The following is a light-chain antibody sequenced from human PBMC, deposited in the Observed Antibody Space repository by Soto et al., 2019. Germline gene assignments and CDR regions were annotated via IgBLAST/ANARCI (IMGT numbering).Light chain of an antibody. J-gene: IGLJ7*02. Sequence: QAVVTQEPSFSVSPGGTVTLTCGLSSGSVSTNYYPSWHQQTPGQAPRTLIYSTNIRSSGVPDRFSGSILGNKAALTIAGAQADDESDYYCVLYMTSGISVFGGGTQLTAL. CDR1: SGSVSTNYY. CDR2: STN. CDR3: VLYMTSGISV. V-gene: IGLV8-61*01.